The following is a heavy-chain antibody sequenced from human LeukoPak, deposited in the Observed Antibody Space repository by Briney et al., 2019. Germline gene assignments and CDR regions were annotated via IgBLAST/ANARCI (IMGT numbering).Heavy chain of an antibody. D-gene: IGHD3-10*01. CDR1: GGSISSSTYY. CDR2: IYYSGTT. V-gene: IGHV4-39*07. CDR3: ARVRQGFAVLDAFDI. J-gene: IGHJ3*02. Sequence: SETLSLTCTVSGGSISSSTYYWAWIRQPPGKGLEWIGGIYYSGTTYYNPSLKSRVTISVDTSKNQFSLKLSSVTAADTAVYYCARVRQGFAVLDAFDIWGQGTMVTVSS.